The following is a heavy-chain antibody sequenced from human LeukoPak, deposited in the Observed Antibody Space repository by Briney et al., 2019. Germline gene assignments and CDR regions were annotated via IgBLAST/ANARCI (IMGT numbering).Heavy chain of an antibody. CDR2: IYYSGST. CDR1: GGSISSGDYY. Sequence: SETLSLTCTVSGGSISSGDYYWSWIRQPPGKGLEWIGYIYYSGSTYYNPSLKSRVTISVDTSKNQFSLKLSSVTAADTAVYYCARDSSSTTGTTDNWFDPWGQGALVTVSS. V-gene: IGHV4-30-4*01. CDR3: ARDSSSTTGTTDNWFDP. D-gene: IGHD1-1*01. J-gene: IGHJ5*02.